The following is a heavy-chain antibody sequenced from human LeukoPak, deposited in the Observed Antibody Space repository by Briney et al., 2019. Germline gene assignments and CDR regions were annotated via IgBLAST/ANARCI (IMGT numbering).Heavy chain of an antibody. J-gene: IGHJ4*02. Sequence: GGSLRLSCAAPGFTFSSYAMSWVRQAPGKGLEWVSAISGSGGSTYYADSVKGRFTISRDNSKNTLYLQMNSLRAEDTAVYYCAKVLEELRARGPYYFDYWGQGTLVTVSS. D-gene: IGHD1/OR15-1a*01. CDR3: AKVLEELRARGPYYFDY. V-gene: IGHV3-23*01. CDR2: ISGSGGST. CDR1: GFTFSSYA.